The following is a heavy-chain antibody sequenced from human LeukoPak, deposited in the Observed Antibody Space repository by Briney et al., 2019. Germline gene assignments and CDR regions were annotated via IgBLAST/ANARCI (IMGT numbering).Heavy chain of an antibody. CDR1: GGTFSSYA. Sequence: SVKVSCKASGGTFSSYAISWVRQAPGQGLEWMGGIIPIFGTANYAQKFQGRVTITADESTGTAYIELSSLRSEDTAVYYCASQSGYSYGFPNYYYGMDVWGQGTTVTVSS. CDR2: IIPIFGTA. J-gene: IGHJ6*02. D-gene: IGHD5-18*01. V-gene: IGHV1-69*13. CDR3: ASQSGYSYGFPNYYYGMDV.